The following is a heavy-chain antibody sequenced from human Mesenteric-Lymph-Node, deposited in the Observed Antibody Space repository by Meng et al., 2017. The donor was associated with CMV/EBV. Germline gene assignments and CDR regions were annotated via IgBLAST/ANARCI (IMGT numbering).Heavy chain of an antibody. V-gene: IGHV1-69*10. J-gene: IGHJ6*02. CDR2: IIPILGIA. D-gene: IGHD3-3*01. CDR1: GGTFSSYA. Sequence: SVKVSCKASGGTFSSYAISWVRQAPGQGLEWMGGIIPILGIANYAQKFQGRVTITADKSTSTAYMELSSLRSEDTAVYYCARSRGSGNFWSGYYTDYYYYYGMDVWGQGTTVTVSS. CDR3: ARSRGSGNFWSGYYTDYYYYYGMDV.